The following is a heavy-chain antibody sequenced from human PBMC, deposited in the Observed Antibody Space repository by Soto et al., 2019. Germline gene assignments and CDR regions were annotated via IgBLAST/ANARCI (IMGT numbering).Heavy chain of an antibody. CDR2: IYYSGST. J-gene: IGHJ4*02. CDR1: GGSISSYY. CDR3: ARTYYYDSSGYPTYYFDY. D-gene: IGHD3-22*01. Sequence: SETLSLTCTVSGGSISSYYWSWIRQPPGKGLEWIGYIYYSGSTNYNPSLKSRVTISVDTSKNQFSLKLSSVTAADTAVYYCARTYYYDSSGYPTYYFDYWGQGTLVTVSS. V-gene: IGHV4-59*01.